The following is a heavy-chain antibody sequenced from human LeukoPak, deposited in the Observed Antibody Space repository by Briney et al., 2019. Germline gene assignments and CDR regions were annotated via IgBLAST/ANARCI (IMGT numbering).Heavy chain of an antibody. D-gene: IGHD2-2*01. Sequence: GASVKVSCKASGYTFTSYDINWVRQATGQGLKWMGWMNPNSGNTGYAQKFQGRVTMTRNTSISTAYMELSSLRSEDTAVYYCARGLGYCSSTSCYVGDWFDPWGQGTLVTVSS. CDR1: GYTFTSYD. J-gene: IGHJ5*02. CDR2: MNPNSGNT. CDR3: ARGLGYCSSTSCYVGDWFDP. V-gene: IGHV1-8*01.